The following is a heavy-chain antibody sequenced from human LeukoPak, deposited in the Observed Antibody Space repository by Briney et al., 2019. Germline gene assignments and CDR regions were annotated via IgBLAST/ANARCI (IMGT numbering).Heavy chain of an antibody. CDR1: GYTFTGYY. V-gene: IGHV1-46*01. J-gene: IGHJ3*02. CDR2: INPSGGST. CDR3: ASGYYYDSSGYLHAFDI. D-gene: IGHD3-22*01. Sequence: ASVKVSCKASGYTFTGYYMHWVRQAPGQGLEWMGIINPSGGSTSYAQKFQGRVTMTRDTSTSTVYMELSSLRSEDTAVYYCASGYYYDSSGYLHAFDIWGQGTMVTVSS.